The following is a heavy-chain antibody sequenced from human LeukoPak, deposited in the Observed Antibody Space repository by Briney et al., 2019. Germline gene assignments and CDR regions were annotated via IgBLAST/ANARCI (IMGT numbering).Heavy chain of an antibody. CDR2: ISGSGGST. CDR3: AKTPLISTVTTFDY. V-gene: IGHV3-23*01. CDR1: GFTFSSYA. D-gene: IGHD4-11*01. Sequence: GGSLRLSCAASGFTFSSYAMSWVRQAPGKGLEWVSAISGSGGSTYYADSVKGRFTISRDNSKNTPYLQMNSLRAEDTAVYYCAKTPLISTVTTFDYWGQGTLVTVSS. J-gene: IGHJ4*02.